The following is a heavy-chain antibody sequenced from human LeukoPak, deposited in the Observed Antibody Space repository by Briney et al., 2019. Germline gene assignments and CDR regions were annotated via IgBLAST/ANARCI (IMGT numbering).Heavy chain of an antibody. CDR1: GFTFSSYA. Sequence: PGGSLRLSCAASGFTFSSYAMSWVRRAPGKGLEWASAISGSGGSTYYADSVKGRFTISRDNSKNTLYLQMNSLRAEDTAVYYCARRIVGATGGGWFDPWGQGTLVTVSS. J-gene: IGHJ5*02. V-gene: IGHV3-23*01. D-gene: IGHD1-26*01. CDR2: ISGSGGST. CDR3: ARRIVGATGGGWFDP.